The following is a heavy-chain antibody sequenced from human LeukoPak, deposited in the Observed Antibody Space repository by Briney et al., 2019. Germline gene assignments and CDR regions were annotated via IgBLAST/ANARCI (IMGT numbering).Heavy chain of an antibody. D-gene: IGHD5-18*01. CDR1: GDSISYYY. J-gene: IGHJ4*02. CDR2: IYYSGNT. V-gene: IGHV4-59*01. Sequence: PSGTLSLTCTVSGDSISYYYWSWIRQPPGKGLEWIGKIYYSGNTNYNPPLKSRVTISVDTSKNQFSLKLSSVTAADTAVYYCARVRGYSYDSSDFDYWGQGTLVTVSS. CDR3: ARVRGYSYDSSDFDY.